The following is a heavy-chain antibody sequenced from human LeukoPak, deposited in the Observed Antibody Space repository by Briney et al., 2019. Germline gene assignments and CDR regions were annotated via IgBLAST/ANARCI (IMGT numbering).Heavy chain of an antibody. V-gene: IGHV3-23*01. J-gene: IGHJ4*02. CDR2: ISGSGGST. Sequence: GGSLRLSCAASGSTFSSYAMSWVRQAPGKGLEWVSAISGSGGSTYYADSVKGRFTTSRDNSKNTLYLQMNSLRAEDTAVYYCAKNSFYDFWSGYHFDYWGQGTLVSVSS. CDR3: AKNSFYDFWSGYHFDY. D-gene: IGHD3-3*01. CDR1: GSTFSSYA.